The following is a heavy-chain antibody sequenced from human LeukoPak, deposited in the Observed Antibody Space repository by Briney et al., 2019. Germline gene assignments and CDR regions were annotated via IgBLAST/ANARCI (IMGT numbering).Heavy chain of an antibody. J-gene: IGHJ4*02. Sequence: PSETLSLTCAVYGGSFSGYYWSWIRQPPGKGLEWIGEINHSGSTNYNPSLKSRVTISVDTSKNQFSLKLSSVTAADTAVYYCARNDYYGSGSYKPRIDYWGQGTLVTVSS. CDR2: INHSGST. D-gene: IGHD3-10*01. CDR3: ARNDYYGSGSYKPRIDY. CDR1: GGSFSGYY. V-gene: IGHV4-34*01.